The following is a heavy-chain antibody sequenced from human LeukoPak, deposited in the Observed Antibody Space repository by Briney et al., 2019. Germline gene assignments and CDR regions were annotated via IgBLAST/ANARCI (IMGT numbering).Heavy chain of an antibody. CDR1: GGSISSSNYY. CDR3: APGSISTGYYHY. J-gene: IGHJ4*02. D-gene: IGHD3-22*01. Sequence: SETLSLTRTVSGGSISSSNYYWAWIRQPPGKGLEWIASIYYSGITYYNPSLKGRVTISVDTSKNQFSLKMTSVTAADTAVYYCAPGSISTGYYHYWGQGTLVTVSS. V-gene: IGHV4-39*01. CDR2: IYYSGIT.